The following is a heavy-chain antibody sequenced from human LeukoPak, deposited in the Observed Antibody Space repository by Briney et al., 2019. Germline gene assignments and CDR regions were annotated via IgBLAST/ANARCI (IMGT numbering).Heavy chain of an antibody. D-gene: IGHD6-19*01. CDR3: AIETILAVAGDF. CDR1: GFTFSRNN. CDR2: ISSTSITM. J-gene: IGHJ4*02. V-gene: IGHV3-48*01. Sequence: GGSLRLSCAASGFTFSRNNMNWVRQAPGKGMEWVSYISSTSITMYYADSVKGRFTITRDNAKNSLYLQMNSLRADDTAVYYCAIETILAVAGDFWGQGTLVTVSS.